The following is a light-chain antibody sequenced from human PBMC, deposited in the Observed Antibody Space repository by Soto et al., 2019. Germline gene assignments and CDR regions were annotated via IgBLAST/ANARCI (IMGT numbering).Light chain of an antibody. CDR1: SSNIGAGSD. CDR3: CAYTNSATLV. V-gene: IGLV1-40*01. CDR2: EGT. Sequence: QSVLTQPPSVSGAPGQSVTISCTGSSSNIGAGSDVHWYQHLPGTPPKLMIYEGTERPSGVSNRFSGSKSGNTASLTISGLQAEDEADYYCCAYTNSATLVFGGGTQLTVL. J-gene: IGLJ7*01.